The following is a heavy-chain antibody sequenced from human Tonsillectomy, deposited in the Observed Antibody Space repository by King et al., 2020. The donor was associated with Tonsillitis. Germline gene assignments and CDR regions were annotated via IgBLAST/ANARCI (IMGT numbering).Heavy chain of an antibody. D-gene: IGHD2/OR15-2a*01. V-gene: IGHV3-30*04. J-gene: IGHJ6*02. Sequence: VQLVESGGGVVQPGRSLRLSCAASGFTFSNYAMHWVRQAPGKGLEWMAVISYDGSDKYYADSVKGRFTISRDNSKNTLYLQMNSLRAEDTAVYFCARERLLGRTYYYYYYGMDVWGQGTTVTVSS. CDR3: ARERLLGRTYYYYYYGMDV. CDR2: ISYDGSDK. CDR1: GFTFSNYA.